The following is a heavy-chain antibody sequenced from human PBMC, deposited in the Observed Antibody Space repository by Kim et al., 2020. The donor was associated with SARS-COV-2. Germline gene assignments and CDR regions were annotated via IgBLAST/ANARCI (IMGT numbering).Heavy chain of an antibody. V-gene: IGHV3-30*18. J-gene: IGHJ4*02. Sequence: GGSLRLSCAASGFTFSSYGMHWVRQAPGKGLEWVAVISYDGSNKYYADSVKGRFTISRDNSKNTLYLQMNSLRAEDTAVYYCAKDFTYCSGGSCYDYWGQGTLVTVSS. CDR2: ISYDGSNK. CDR1: GFTFSSYG. CDR3: AKDFTYCSGGSCYDY. D-gene: IGHD2-15*01.